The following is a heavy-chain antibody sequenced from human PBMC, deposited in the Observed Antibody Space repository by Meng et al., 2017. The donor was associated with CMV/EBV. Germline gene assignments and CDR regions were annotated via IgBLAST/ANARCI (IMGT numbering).Heavy chain of an antibody. Sequence: GGSLRLSCAASGFTFDDYGLSWVRQAPGKGLEWVSGINWNGGSTGYADSVKGRFTISRDNAKNSLYLQMNSLRAEDTAVYYCARKGLIRYCSSTSCYTPHYYGMDVWGQGTTVTVSS. CDR2: INWNGGST. D-gene: IGHD2-2*02. CDR1: GFTFDDYG. CDR3: ARKGLIRYCSSTSCYTPHYYGMDV. V-gene: IGHV3-20*04. J-gene: IGHJ6*02.